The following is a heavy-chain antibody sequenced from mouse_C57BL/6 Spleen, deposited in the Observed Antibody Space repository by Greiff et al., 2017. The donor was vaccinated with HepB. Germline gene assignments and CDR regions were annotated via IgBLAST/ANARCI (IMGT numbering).Heavy chain of an antibody. CDR3: ARINFNDYDPY. CDR2: IYPGDGDT. J-gene: IGHJ3*01. V-gene: IGHV1-80*01. CDR1: GYAFSSYW. Sequence: QVQLKESGAELVKPGASVKISCKASGYAFSSYWMNWVKQRPGKGLEWIGQIYPGDGDTNYNGKFKGKATLTADKSSSTAYLQLSSLTSEDSAVYFCARINFNDYDPYWGQGTLVTVSA. D-gene: IGHD2-4*01.